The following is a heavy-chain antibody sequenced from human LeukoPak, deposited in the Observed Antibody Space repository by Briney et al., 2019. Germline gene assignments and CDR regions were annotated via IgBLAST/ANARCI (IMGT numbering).Heavy chain of an antibody. V-gene: IGHV1-3*03. D-gene: IGHD3-10*01. CDR2: INAGNGNT. CDR1: LYTFTRCL. Sequence: SVNVSHKRSLYTFTRCLIHWVDQPPGQKGEWMGWINAGNGNTKYSQEFQGRVTITRDTSASTAYMELSSLRSEDMAVYYCAREEGSGYVDYWGQGTLVTVSS. J-gene: IGHJ4*02. CDR3: AREEGSGYVDY.